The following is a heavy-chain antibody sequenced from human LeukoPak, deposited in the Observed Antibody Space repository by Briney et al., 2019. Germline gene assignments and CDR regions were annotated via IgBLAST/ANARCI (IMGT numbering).Heavy chain of an antibody. J-gene: IGHJ4*02. Sequence: GGSLRLSCAASGFRFPSHLINWVRQAPGKGLVWVSRILNDGSSISYADSVKGRFAISSNNAKSTVYLQMNSLSVDDTAVYYCLLAAGTEKHWGQGTLVTVSS. V-gene: IGHV3-74*01. CDR1: GFRFPSHL. CDR2: ILNDGSSI. CDR3: LLAAGTEKH. D-gene: IGHD6-13*01.